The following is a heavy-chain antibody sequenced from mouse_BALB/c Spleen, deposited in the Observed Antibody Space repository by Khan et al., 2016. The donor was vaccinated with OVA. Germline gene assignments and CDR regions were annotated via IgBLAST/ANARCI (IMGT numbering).Heavy chain of an antibody. D-gene: IGHD1-1*01. V-gene: IGHV5-6*01. CDR2: VSTGGSYT. Sequence: EVQLVESGGDLVKPGGSLKLSCAASGFTFSTYGMSWVRQAPDKRLEWVATVSTGGSYTNYPDSVKGRFTISRENANNTLYLQMSDLRTEDTTMFYSTRLAYYYDSGGFAYWGQGTLVTVSA. J-gene: IGHJ3*01. CDR3: TRLAYYYDSGGFAY. CDR1: GFTFSTYG.